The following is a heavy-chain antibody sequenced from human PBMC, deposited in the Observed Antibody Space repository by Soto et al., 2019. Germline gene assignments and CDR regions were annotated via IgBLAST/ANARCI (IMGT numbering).Heavy chain of an antibody. CDR3: ARGRYCSGGSCYGRRWFDP. Sequence: QVQLVQSGAEVKKPGASVKVSCKASGYTFTSYDISWVRQAPGQGLEWMGWISGYNGNTDYAQNLQGRVTMTTDTSTTTASMELRSLRSDDTAVYYCARGRYCSGGSCYGRRWFDPWGQGTLVTVSS. CDR2: ISGYNGNT. CDR1: GYTFTSYD. D-gene: IGHD2-15*01. V-gene: IGHV1-18*01. J-gene: IGHJ5*02.